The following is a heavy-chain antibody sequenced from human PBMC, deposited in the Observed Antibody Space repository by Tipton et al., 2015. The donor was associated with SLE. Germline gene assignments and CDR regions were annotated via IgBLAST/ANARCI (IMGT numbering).Heavy chain of an antibody. D-gene: IGHD3-22*01. CDR1: GGSISSHY. V-gene: IGHV4-59*11. Sequence: TLSLTCTVSGGSISSHYWSWIRQPPGKGLEWIGYLYNSGRGNYTPSLKSRFTISVATSKYQFSLKLSSVSAADPAVYYCARSDSYDSSGYYSYSFYIWGQGTMVTVSS. CDR2: LYNSGRG. J-gene: IGHJ3*02. CDR3: ARSDSYDSSGYYSYSFYI.